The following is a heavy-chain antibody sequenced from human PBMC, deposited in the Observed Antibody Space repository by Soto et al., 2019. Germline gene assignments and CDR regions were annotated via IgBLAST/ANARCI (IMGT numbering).Heavy chain of an antibody. CDR1: GVSIISGGYS. J-gene: IGHJ5*02. V-gene: IGHV4-30-2*01. CDR3: ARDTGGAADQNWFDP. D-gene: IGHD7-27*01. Sequence: TLSLTCAVSGVSIISGGYSWSWHRQPPGKGLEWIGYIYHSGSTYYNPSLKSRVTISVDRSKNQFSLKLSSVTAADTAVYYCARDTGGAADQNWFDPWGQGTLVTVSS. CDR2: IYHSGST.